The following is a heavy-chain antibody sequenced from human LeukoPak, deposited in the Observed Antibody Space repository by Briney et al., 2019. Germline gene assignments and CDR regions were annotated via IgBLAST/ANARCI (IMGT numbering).Heavy chain of an antibody. Sequence: PGGSLRLSCAASGFTFSSYSMNWVRQAPGKGLEWVSSISSSSYIYYADSVKGRFTISRDNAKNSLYLQMNSLRAEDTAVYYCASGYDFWSGYSSIDAFDIWGQGTMVTVSS. D-gene: IGHD3-3*01. CDR1: GFTFSSYS. V-gene: IGHV3-21*01. CDR2: ISSSSYI. CDR3: ASGYDFWSGYSSIDAFDI. J-gene: IGHJ3*02.